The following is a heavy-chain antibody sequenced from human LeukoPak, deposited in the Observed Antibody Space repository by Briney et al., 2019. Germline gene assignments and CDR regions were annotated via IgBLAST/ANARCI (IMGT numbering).Heavy chain of an antibody. CDR1: GYTFTGYY. CDR3: ASSMLYGNANWFDP. J-gene: IGHJ5*02. V-gene: IGHV1-2*02. CDR2: INPNSGGT. D-gene: IGHD3-16*02. Sequence: ASVKVSCKASGYTFTGYYMHWVRQAPGQGLEWMGWINPNSGGTNYAQKFQGRVTMTRDTSISTAYMELSRLRSDDTAVYYCASSMLYGNANWFDPWGQGTLVTVSS.